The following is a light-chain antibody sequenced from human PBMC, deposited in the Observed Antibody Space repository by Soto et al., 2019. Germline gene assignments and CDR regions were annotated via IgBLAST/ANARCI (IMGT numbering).Light chain of an antibody. V-gene: IGKV1-39*01. Sequence: DIQMTQSPSSLSASVGDRVTITCRASQSISSYLNWYQQKPGKAPELLIYAASSLQSGVPLRFSGSGSGTDFTLTISSLQPEDFATYYCQQSYSTPITFGQGTRLEIK. CDR3: QQSYSTPIT. CDR1: QSISSY. J-gene: IGKJ5*01. CDR2: AAS.